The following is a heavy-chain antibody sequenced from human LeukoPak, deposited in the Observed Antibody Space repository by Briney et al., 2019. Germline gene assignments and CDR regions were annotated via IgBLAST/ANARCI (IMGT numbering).Heavy chain of an antibody. D-gene: IGHD7-27*01. CDR2: MSPNSGDT. Sequence: ASVKVSCKASGYTFTSYDFNWVRQATGQRPEWKGWMSPNSGDTGYAQKFQDRVTMTRNTSISTAYMELSSLRSDDTAVYYCARGPPNWGYDYWGPGTLVTVSS. CDR1: GYTFTSYD. V-gene: IGHV1-8*01. J-gene: IGHJ4*02. CDR3: ARGPPNWGYDY.